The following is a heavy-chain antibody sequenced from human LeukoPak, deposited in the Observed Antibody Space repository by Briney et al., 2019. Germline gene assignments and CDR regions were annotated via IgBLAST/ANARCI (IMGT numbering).Heavy chain of an antibody. J-gene: IGHJ4*02. Sequence: PSETLSLTCTVSGGSISSGGYYWSWIRQPPGKGLEWIGEINHSGSTNYNPSLKSRVTISVDTSKNQFSLKLSSVTAADTAVYYCARVMRTPAMIRRYYFDYWGQGTLVTVSS. CDR3: ARVMRTPAMIRRYYFDY. CDR2: INHSGST. V-gene: IGHV4-39*07. D-gene: IGHD3-16*01. CDR1: GGSISSGGYY.